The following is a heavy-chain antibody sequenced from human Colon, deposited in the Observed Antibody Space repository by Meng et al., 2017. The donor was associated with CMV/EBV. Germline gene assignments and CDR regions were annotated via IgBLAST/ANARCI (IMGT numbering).Heavy chain of an antibody. V-gene: IGHV1-2*02. CDR1: GYTFTDYY. CDR2: INSNTGAT. Sequence: QGPLVQSGAEVKIPGASVKVSCKGSGYTFTDYYIHWVRQAPGQGLEWMGLINSNTGATKYAQKFQNRITMTRDTSINTVYMQLSGLRSDDTAVYYCERVGGWIGSSSIFGWFDPWGQGTLVTVSS. D-gene: IGHD6-6*01. J-gene: IGHJ5*02. CDR3: ERVGGWIGSSSIFGWFDP.